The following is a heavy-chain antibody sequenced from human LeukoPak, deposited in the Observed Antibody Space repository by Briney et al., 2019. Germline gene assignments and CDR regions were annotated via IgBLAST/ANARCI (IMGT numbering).Heavy chain of an antibody. D-gene: IGHD3-10*01. CDR2: ISNSSNII. CDR3: ARSFGDLVGPDLDAFDI. J-gene: IGHJ3*02. V-gene: IGHV3-48*01. CDR1: GFAFSNSS. Sequence: GGSLRLSCAASGFAFSNSSMNWVRQSPGRGLEWVSYISNSSNIIYYADSVKGRFTISRDNAKNSLYLQMNSLRAEDTAVYYCARSFGDLVGPDLDAFDIWGQGTMVTVSS.